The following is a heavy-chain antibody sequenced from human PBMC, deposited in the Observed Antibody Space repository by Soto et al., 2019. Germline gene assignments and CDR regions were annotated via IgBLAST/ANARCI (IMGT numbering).Heavy chain of an antibody. CDR1: GYTFTGYY. CDR3: ARQLHYGSGSYNNWFDP. D-gene: IGHD3-10*01. CDR2: INPNSGGT. Sequence: ASVKVSCKASGYTFTGYYMHWVRQAPGQGLEWMGWINPNSGGTNYAQKFQGWVTMTRDTSISTAYMELSRLRSDDTAVYYCARQLHYGSGSYNNWFDPWGQGTLVTVSS. J-gene: IGHJ5*02. V-gene: IGHV1-2*04.